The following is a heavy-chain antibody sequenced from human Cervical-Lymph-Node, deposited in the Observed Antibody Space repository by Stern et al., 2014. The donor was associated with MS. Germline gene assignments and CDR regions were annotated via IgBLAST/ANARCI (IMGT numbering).Heavy chain of an antibody. V-gene: IGHV1-24*01. CDR3: ATHRGRVTYYYGMDV. CDR2: FDPEHGET. D-gene: IGHD2-21*02. Sequence: QLVPSGAEGKNPGASVKVSCKGSGYTLREISMTRVRQAAGKGLGWMGGFDPEHGETRYAQKFQGRVAMAEDRSTDTAYMELSSLRSEDTAVYYCATHRGRVTYYYGMDVWGQGTTVTVSS. J-gene: IGHJ6*02. CDR1: GYTLREIS.